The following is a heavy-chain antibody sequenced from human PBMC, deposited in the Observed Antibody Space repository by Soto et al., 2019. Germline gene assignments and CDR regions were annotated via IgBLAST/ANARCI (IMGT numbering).Heavy chain of an antibody. CDR3: ARRMYYSDGSNYSPFDY. Sequence: QVQLQESGPGLVKPSETLSLTCTVSGGSVSSGNYYWSWIRQPPGKGLEWIGYFYYTWSTNYNPYLTSPVTISIDASKSPFSLRLSSVTAADTAVYYCARRMYYSDGSNYSPFDYWGQGTLVTVSS. V-gene: IGHV4-61*01. D-gene: IGHD3-22*01. CDR2: FYYTWST. J-gene: IGHJ4*02. CDR1: GGSVSSGNYY.